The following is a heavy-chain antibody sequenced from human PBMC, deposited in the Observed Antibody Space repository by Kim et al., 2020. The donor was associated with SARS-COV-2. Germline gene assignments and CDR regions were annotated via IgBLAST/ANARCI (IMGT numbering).Heavy chain of an antibody. V-gene: IGHV3-11*04. Sequence: SVKGRFSITRENAENSLYLQMNSLRAEDTAVYYCAGYRIGFLFYYYGMDVWGQGTTVTVSS. D-gene: IGHD2-21*01. CDR3: AGYRIGFLFYYYGMDV. J-gene: IGHJ6*02.